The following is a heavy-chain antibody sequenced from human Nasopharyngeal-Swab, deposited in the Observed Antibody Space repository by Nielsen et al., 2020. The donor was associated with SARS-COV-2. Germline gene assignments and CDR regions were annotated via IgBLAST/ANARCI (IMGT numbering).Heavy chain of an antibody. V-gene: IGHV1-3*01. J-gene: IGHJ3*02. Sequence: ASVKVSCKASGYTFTSYAMHWVRQAPGQRLEWMGWINAGNGNTKYSQKFQGRVTITRDTSASTAYMELSSLRSEDTAVYYCARDQSTTIFGVVIARISGAFDIWGQGIMVTVSS. D-gene: IGHD3-3*01. CDR1: GYTFTSYA. CDR3: ARDQSTTIFGVVIARISGAFDI. CDR2: INAGNGNT.